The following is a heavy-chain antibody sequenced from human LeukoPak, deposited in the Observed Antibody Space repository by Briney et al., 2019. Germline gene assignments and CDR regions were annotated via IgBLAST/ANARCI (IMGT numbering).Heavy chain of an antibody. CDR3: ARSVAGIYYYYGMGV. V-gene: IGHV3-30*03. CDR1: GFTFSSYG. Sequence: GGSLRLSCAASGFTFSSYGMHWVRQAPGKGLEWVAVISYDGSNKYYADSVKGRFTISRDNSKNTLYLQMNSLRAEDTAVYYCARSVAGIYYYYGMGVWGQGTTVTVSS. D-gene: IGHD6-19*01. CDR2: ISYDGSNK. J-gene: IGHJ6*02.